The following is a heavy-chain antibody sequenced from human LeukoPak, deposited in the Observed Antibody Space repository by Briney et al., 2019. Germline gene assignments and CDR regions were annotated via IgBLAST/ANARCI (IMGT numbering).Heavy chain of an antibody. CDR1: GGTFSSYA. CDR2: MNPNSGNT. D-gene: IGHD3-10*01. CDR3: ARGHELAGRCFDP. J-gene: IGHJ5*02. Sequence: GSSVKVSCKASGGTFSSYAISWVRQAPGQGLEWMGWMNPNSGNTGYAQKFQGRVTMTRNTSISTAYMELSSLRSEDTAVYYCARGHELAGRCFDPWGQGTLVTVSS. V-gene: IGHV1-8*02.